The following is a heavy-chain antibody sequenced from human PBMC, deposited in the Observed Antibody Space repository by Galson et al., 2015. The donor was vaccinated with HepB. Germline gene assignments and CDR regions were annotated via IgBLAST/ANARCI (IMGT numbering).Heavy chain of an antibody. V-gene: IGHV3-21*01. J-gene: IGHJ6*02. D-gene: IGHD1-1*01. Sequence: SLRLSCAASGFTFRNYNMNWVRQAPGKGLELVSYISDAGEYIYYADSLKGRTTISRDNAQNPLYLQINGLRAEATAVYYCATDVLAAGNYYYFGMDVWGQGTTVNGS. CDR2: ISDAGEYI. CDR1: GFTFRNYN. CDR3: ATDVLAAGNYYYFGMDV.